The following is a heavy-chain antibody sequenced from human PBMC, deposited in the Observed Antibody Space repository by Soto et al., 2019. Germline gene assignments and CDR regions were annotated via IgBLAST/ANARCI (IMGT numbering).Heavy chain of an antibody. D-gene: IGHD1-1*01. CDR3: VRDGTKTLRDWFDP. CDR2: IYATGTT. V-gene: IGHV4-4*07. Sequence: SSPTLSLTCTVSGASISGFYWSWIRKSAGKGLEWIGRIYATGTTDYNPSLKSRVMMSVDTSKKQFSLKLRSVTAADTAVYYCVRDGTKTLRDWFDPWGQGISVTVSS. CDR1: GASISGFY. J-gene: IGHJ5*02.